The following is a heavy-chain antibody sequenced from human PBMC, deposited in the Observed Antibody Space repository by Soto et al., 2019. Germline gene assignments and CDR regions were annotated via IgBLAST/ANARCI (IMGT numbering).Heavy chain of an antibody. CDR3: ARAPYNRFFDY. Sequence: SETLSLTCSVSGASISSNFWSWVRQPPGKGLEWIGYIYYSGSTNYNPSLKSRVTISVDTSKNQFSLKLSSVTPADTAVYYCARAPYNRFFDYWGQGTLVTVSS. V-gene: IGHV4-59*01. CDR2: IYYSGST. D-gene: IGHD1-1*01. J-gene: IGHJ4*02. CDR1: GASISSNF.